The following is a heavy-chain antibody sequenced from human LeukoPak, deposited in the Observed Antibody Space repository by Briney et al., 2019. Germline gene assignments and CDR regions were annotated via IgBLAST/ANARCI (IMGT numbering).Heavy chain of an antibody. V-gene: IGHV1-69*06. CDR2: IIPVFGTT. Sequence: SVNVSCKTSGGSFSSYAITWVRQAPGQGLEWMGRIIPVFGTTTYAQRFQGRVTITADMDSSTAYLGLTSLTSEDTAPYFCARQGALRQDYYMDVWGNGTTVIVSS. CDR3: ARQGALRQDYYMDV. J-gene: IGHJ6*03. CDR1: GGSFSSYA.